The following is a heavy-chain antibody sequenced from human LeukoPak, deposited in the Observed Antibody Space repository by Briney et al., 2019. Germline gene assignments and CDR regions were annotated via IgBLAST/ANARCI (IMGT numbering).Heavy chain of an antibody. CDR1: GFTFSTYG. CDR2: INRDGRST. V-gene: IGHV3-74*01. CDR3: ANALPDYYGMDV. J-gene: IGHJ6*02. Sequence: GGSLRLSCAASGFTFSTYGMNWVRQAPGKGLVWVSRINRDGRSTSYADSVKGRFTISRDNAKNTMYLQMNSLRVEDTAVYYCANALPDYYGMDVWGQGTTVTVSS.